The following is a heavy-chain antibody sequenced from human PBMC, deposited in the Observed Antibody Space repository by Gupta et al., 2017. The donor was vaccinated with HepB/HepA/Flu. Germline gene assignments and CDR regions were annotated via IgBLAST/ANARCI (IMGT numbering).Heavy chain of an antibody. CDR2: IIPIFGTA. V-gene: IGHV1-69*01. J-gene: IGHJ5*02. CDR3: ARMEAAAAGTRRDNWFDP. D-gene: IGHD6-13*01. CDR1: GGTFSSYA. Sequence: QVQLVQSGAEVKKPGSSVKVSCKASGGTFSSYAISWVRQAPGQGLEWMGGIIPIFGTANYAQKFQGRVTITADESTSTAYMELSSLRSEDTAVYYCARMEAAAAGTRRDNWFDPWGQGTLVTVSS.